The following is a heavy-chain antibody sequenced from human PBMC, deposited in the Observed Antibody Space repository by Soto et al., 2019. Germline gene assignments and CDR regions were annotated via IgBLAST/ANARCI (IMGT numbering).Heavy chain of an antibody. V-gene: IGHV4-39*01. CDR1: GGSISSSSYY. CDR3: ARQNIRDYDILTGYPRYYFDY. J-gene: IGHJ4*02. D-gene: IGHD3-9*01. CDR2: IYYSGST. Sequence: QLQLQESGPGLVKPSETLSLTCTVSGGSISSSSYYWGWIRQPPGKGLEWIGSIYYSGSTYYNPSLNIRVTISVDTSKNKFSLKLSFVSAADTAVYYCARQNIRDYDILTGYPRYYFDYWGQGTLVTVSS.